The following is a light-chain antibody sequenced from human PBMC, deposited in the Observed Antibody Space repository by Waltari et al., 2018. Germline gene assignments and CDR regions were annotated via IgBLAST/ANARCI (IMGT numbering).Light chain of an antibody. J-gene: IGLJ3*02. Sequence: QSALTQPRSVSGSPGQSVTISCTGTSSDVGGYNYVSWYQQHPGKAPKLMIYDVSKRPSGVPDRCSGSKSGNTASLTISGLQAEDEADYYCCSYAGSYLRVFGGGTKLTVL. CDR3: CSYAGSYLRV. V-gene: IGLV2-11*01. CDR1: SSDVGGYNY. CDR2: DVS.